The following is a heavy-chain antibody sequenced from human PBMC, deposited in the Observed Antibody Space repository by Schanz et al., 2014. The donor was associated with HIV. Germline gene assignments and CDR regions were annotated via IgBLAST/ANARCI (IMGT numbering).Heavy chain of an antibody. CDR3: ARGAAEMATMTPWRY. Sequence: QVQLVQSGAEVQKPGASVKVSCKASGYSFTSYDINWVRQATGQGLEWMGWVNPKSGNTGYAQKFQGRVTMTRNTSISTAYMDLRSLRSDDTAVYYCARGAAEMATMTPWRYWGQGTLVTVSS. CDR2: VNPKSGNT. J-gene: IGHJ4*02. CDR1: GYSFTSYD. D-gene: IGHD5-12*01. V-gene: IGHV1-8*02.